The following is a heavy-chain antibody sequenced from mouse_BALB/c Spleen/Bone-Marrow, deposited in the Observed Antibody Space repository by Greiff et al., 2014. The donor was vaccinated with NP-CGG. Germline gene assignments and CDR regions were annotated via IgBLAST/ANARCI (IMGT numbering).Heavy chain of an antibody. V-gene: IGHV14-3*02. J-gene: IGHJ2*01. CDR1: GFNIKDTY. D-gene: IGHD2-14*01. CDR2: IDPANGNT. CDR3: ARYRLGTYFDY. Sequence: VQLKESGAELVKPGASVKLSCTASGFNIKDTYMHWVKQRPELGLEWIGRIDPANGNTKYDPKFQGKATITADTSSNTAYLQLSSLTSEDTAVYYCARYRLGTYFDYWGQGTTLTVSS.